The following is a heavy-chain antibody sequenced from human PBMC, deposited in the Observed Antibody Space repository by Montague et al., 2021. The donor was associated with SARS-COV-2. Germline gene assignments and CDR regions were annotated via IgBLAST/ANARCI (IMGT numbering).Heavy chain of an antibody. Sequence: SETLSLTCTVSGASISSSNYYWGWIRQPPGKGLEWIATIHYSGXTXYXXXXKXRLTISVDTSKNQFSLRLRSVTAADTAVYYCARGDYGVVIIPYYYYYMDFWGQGTTVTVSS. D-gene: IGHD3-3*01. CDR3: ARGDYGVVIIPYYYYYMDF. CDR1: GASISSSNYY. V-gene: IGHV4-39*01. J-gene: IGHJ6*03. CDR2: IHYSGXT.